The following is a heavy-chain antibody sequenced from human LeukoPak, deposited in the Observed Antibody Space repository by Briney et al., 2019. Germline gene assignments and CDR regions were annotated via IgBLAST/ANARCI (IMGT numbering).Heavy chain of an antibody. D-gene: IGHD4-23*01. CDR3: ARRGDGYGGMTARYFQH. J-gene: IGHJ1*01. V-gene: IGHV3-7*01. Sequence: GGSLRLSCVASGFTFSSLWMTWVRQAPGKGLEWVANIKQDGSDIYYVDSVKGRFTISRDNAKNSLYLQMNSLRAEDTAVYYCARRGDGYGGMTARYFQHWGQGTLVTVSS. CDR2: IKQDGSDI. CDR1: GFTFSSLW.